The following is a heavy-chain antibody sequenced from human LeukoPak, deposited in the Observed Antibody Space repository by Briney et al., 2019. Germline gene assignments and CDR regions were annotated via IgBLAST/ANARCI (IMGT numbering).Heavy chain of an antibody. CDR1: GYTFTSYD. J-gene: IGHJ4*02. Sequence: ASVKVSCKASGYTFTSYDISWVRQAPGQGLEWMGWISAYNGNTNYAQNLQGRVTMTTDTSTSTAYMELRSLRSDDTAVYYCARLALYCSSSSCYKEDYWGQGTLVTVSS. D-gene: IGHD2-2*02. CDR2: ISAYNGNT. CDR3: ARLALYCSSSSCYKEDY. V-gene: IGHV1-18*01.